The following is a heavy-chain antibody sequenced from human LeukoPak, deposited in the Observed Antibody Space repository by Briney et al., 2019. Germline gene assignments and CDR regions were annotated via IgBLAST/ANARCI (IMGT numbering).Heavy chain of an antibody. V-gene: IGHV3-23*01. D-gene: IGHD1-26*01. CDR2: ISLSGDDT. CDR3: AKGGGSGSYFLYFDY. Sequence: GGSLRLSCAASGFNTNKYAMTWVRQAPGKGLEWVSGISLSGDDTYYADSVKGRFIISRDDPKNTLYLQMNSLRVEDTAVYYCAKGGGSGSYFLYFDYWGQGTLVTVSS. CDR1: GFNTNKYA. J-gene: IGHJ4*02.